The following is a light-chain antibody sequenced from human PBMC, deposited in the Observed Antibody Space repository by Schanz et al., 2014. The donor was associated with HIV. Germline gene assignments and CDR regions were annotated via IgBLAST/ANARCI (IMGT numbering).Light chain of an antibody. J-gene: IGKJ5*01. CDR3: QQASSSPIT. Sequence: DIQMTQSPSTLSASVGDRVTITCRASQSISSWLAWYQQKPGKAPKLLIYKASSLESGVPSRFSGSGSGTKFTPTISSLQPEDFASDYCQQASSSPITFCQGTRLEIK. V-gene: IGKV1-5*03. CDR2: KAS. CDR1: QSISSW.